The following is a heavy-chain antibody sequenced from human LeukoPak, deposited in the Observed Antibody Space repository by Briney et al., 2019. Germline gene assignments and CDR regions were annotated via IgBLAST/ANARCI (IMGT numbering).Heavy chain of an antibody. CDR1: GFTFSSFN. V-gene: IGHV3-21*01. CDR2: TTSSGTHI. Sequence: GGSLRLSCAASGFTFSSFNMNWVRQAPGKAMEWVSSTTSSGTHIFYADSVKGRFTISRDNAKNSLYLQMNSLRAEDTAVYYCASKHDYGDYRDYWGQGTLVAVSS. D-gene: IGHD4-17*01. CDR3: ASKHDYGDYRDY. J-gene: IGHJ4*02.